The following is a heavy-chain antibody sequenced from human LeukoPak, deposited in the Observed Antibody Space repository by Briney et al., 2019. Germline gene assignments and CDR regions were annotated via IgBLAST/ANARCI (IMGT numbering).Heavy chain of an antibody. J-gene: IGHJ6*02. Sequence: GGSLRLSCAASGFTFSSYDMHWVRQATGERLEWVSTIGTVGDTYYPDSVKGRFTISRENAKNSLFLRMNSLSAGDTAVYYCARGKYCSSTSCYSRVDYYYGMDVWGQGTTVTVSS. CDR3: ARGKYCSSTSCYSRVDYYYGMDV. CDR2: IGTVGDT. D-gene: IGHD2-2*01. CDR1: GFTFSSYD. V-gene: IGHV3-13*04.